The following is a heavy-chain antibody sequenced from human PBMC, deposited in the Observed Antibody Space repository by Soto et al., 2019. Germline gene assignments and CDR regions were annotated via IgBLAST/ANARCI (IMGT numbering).Heavy chain of an antibody. CDR1: GFTFSSYS. J-gene: IGHJ6*02. V-gene: IGHV3-48*02. CDR2: ISSSSSTI. CDR3: ASEVAHYYDSSGYSSYYYGMDV. Sequence: GGSLRLSCAASGFTFSSYSMNWVRQAPGKGLEWVSYISSSSSTIYYADSVKGRFTISRDNAKNSLYLQMNSLRDEDTAVYYCASEVAHYYDSSGYSSYYYGMDVWGQGTTVSVSS. D-gene: IGHD3-22*01.